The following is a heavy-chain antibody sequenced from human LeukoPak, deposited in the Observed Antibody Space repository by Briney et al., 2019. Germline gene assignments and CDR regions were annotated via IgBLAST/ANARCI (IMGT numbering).Heavy chain of an antibody. CDR1: GYTFTGYY. D-gene: IGHD1-14*01. V-gene: IGHV1-2*02. CDR2: INPNSGGT. J-gene: IGHJ6*02. Sequence: ASVKVSCKASGYTFTGYYMHWVRQAPGQGLEWMGWINPNSGGTNYAQKFQGRATMTRDTSISTAYMELSRLRSDDTAVYYCARDVLFRGNQYYYYGMDVWGQGTTVTVSS. CDR3: ARDVLFRGNQYYYYGMDV.